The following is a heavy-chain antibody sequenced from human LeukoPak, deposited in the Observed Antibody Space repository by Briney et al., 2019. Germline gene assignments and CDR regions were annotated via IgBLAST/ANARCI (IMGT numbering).Heavy chain of an antibody. CDR1: RGSISTYY. V-gene: IGHV4-4*07. J-gene: IGHJ6*03. CDR2: IYTSGST. Sequence: SETLSLTCTVSRGSISTYYWSWIRQPAGKGLEWIGRIYTSGSTNYNPSLKSRVTISVDTSKNQFSLKLSSVTAADTAVYYCARGPLVPAATYYYYYYMDVWGKGTTVTVSS. D-gene: IGHD2-2*01. CDR3: ARGPLVPAATYYYYYYMDV.